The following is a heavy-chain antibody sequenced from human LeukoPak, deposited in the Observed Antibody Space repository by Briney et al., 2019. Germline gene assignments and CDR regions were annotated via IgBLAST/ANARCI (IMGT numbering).Heavy chain of an antibody. D-gene: IGHD2-2*01. CDR1: GGSISSYY. CDR2: IHYSGST. CDR3: ARARFDYCSSTSCYARYYYYYMDV. V-gene: IGHV4-59*01. J-gene: IGHJ6*03. Sequence: SETLSLTCTVSGGSISSYYWSWIRQPPGKGLEWIGYIHYSGSTHYNPSLKSRVTISVDTSKNQVSLKLRSVTAADTAVYYCARARFDYCSSTSCYARYYYYYMDVWGKGTTVTVSS.